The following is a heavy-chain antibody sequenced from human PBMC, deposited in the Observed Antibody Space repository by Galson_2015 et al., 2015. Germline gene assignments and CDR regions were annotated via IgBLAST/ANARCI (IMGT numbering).Heavy chain of an antibody. CDR3: ARRRGHDLDV. Sequence: QSGAEVKKPGESLKISCQGSGYIFTTSWIAWVRQMPGKGLEWMGVIFPSDSDTRYSPSFQGQVTMSADKSISTAYLQWSSLKASDTAMYYCARRRGHDLDVWGQGTTVTVSS. J-gene: IGHJ6*02. D-gene: IGHD1-26*01. V-gene: IGHV5-51*01. CDR2: IFPSDSDT. CDR1: GYIFTTSW.